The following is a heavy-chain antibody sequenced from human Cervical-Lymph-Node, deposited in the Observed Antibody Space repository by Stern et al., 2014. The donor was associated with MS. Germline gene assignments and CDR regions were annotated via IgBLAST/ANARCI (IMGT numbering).Heavy chain of an antibody. J-gene: IGHJ6*02. Sequence: QVQPVQSGAEVKKPGASVKVSCKASGYTFTNYYMQWVRQAHGQGLEWRGIISPSGGSTSYAQKFQGRVTMTRDTSTSTVHMELSSLRSEDTAVYYCAREVAGHRLGMMDVWGQGTTVTVSS. V-gene: IGHV1-46*01. CDR3: AREVAGHRLGMMDV. CDR1: GYTFTNYY. CDR2: ISPSGGST. D-gene: IGHD6-19*01.